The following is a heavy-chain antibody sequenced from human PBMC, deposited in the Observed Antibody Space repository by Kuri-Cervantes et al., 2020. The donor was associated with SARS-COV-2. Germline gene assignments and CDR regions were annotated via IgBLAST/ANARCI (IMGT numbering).Heavy chain of an antibody. Sequence: GGSLRLSCTASGFTFSNYGMHWVRQTPGEGLEWVAITSYDGTSKYYADSVKGRFTISRDNSKNTLYLQMNNLRGDDTAVYFCARGRVGVQDFWDQGTLVTVSS. D-gene: IGHD2-21*01. J-gene: IGHJ4*02. CDR2: TSYDGTSK. CDR1: GFTFSNYG. V-gene: IGHV3-30*03. CDR3: ARGRVGVQDF.